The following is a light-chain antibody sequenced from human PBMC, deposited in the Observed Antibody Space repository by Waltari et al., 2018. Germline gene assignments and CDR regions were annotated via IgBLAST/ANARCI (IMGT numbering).Light chain of an antibody. CDR3: AAWDDSLNTWV. CDR1: GSNIGSTN. CDR2: INN. Sequence: QSVLTQPPSASGTPGQRVTLSCSGSGSNIGSTNVNWYQQFPGTAPKLLVYINNQRPSWVPDRFSGSKSGTSASLAISGLQSEDEADYYCAAWDDSLNTWVFGGGTKLTVL. V-gene: IGLV1-44*01. J-gene: IGLJ3*02.